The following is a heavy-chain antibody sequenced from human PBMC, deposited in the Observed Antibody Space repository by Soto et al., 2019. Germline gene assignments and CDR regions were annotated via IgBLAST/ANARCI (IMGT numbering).Heavy chain of an antibody. Sequence: QVQVQQWGAGLLKPSETLSLTCAVYGGSFSGYYWSWIRQPPGKGLEWIGEINHSGSTSYNPSLKSRVTMSVDTSKNEFSLKLTSVTAADTAVYYCARDIRGYSRAFDHWGQGTLVTVSS. J-gene: IGHJ4*02. V-gene: IGHV4-34*01. D-gene: IGHD5-18*01. CDR3: ARDIRGYSRAFDH. CDR2: INHSGST. CDR1: GGSFSGYY.